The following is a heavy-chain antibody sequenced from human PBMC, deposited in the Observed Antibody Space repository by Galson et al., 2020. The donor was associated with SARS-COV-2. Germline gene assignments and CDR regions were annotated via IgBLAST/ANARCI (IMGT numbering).Heavy chain of an antibody. CDR3: AKDGPPGYYYDSSGYYWPY. CDR2: ISGSGGST. CDR1: GFTFSSYA. Sequence: GGSLRLSCAASGFTFSSYAMSWVRQAPGKGLEWVSAISGSGGSTYYADSVKGRFTISRDNSKNTLYLQMNSLRAEDTAVDYCAKDGPPGYYYDSSGYYWPYWGQGTLVTVSS. D-gene: IGHD3-22*01. V-gene: IGHV3-23*01. J-gene: IGHJ4*02.